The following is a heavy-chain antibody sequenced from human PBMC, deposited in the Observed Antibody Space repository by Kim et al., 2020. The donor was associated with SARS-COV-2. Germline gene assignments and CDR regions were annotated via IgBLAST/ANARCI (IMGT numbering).Heavy chain of an antibody. CDR3: ARDLEQLGDWGGFDY. V-gene: IGHV4-59*01. Sequence: SETLSLTCTVSGGSISSYYWSWIRQPPGKGLEWIGYIYYSGSTNYNPSLKSRVTISVDTSKNQFSLKLSSVTAADTAVYYCARDLEQLGDWGGFDYWGQGTLVTVSS. J-gene: IGHJ4*02. D-gene: IGHD6-13*01. CDR2: IYYSGST. CDR1: GGSISSYY.